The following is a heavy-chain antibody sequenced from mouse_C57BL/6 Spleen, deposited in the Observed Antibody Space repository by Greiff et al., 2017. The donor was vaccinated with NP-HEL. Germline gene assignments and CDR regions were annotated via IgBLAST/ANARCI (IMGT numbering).Heavy chain of an antibody. V-gene: IGHV1-22*01. CDR2: INPNNGGT. CDR3: ARAIYYGNYGGPLFDY. CDR1: GYTFTDYN. D-gene: IGHD2-1*01. Sequence: VQLQQSGPELVRPGASVKMSCKASGYTFTDYNMHWVKQSHGKSLEWIGYINPNNGGTSYNQKFKGKATLTVNKSSSTAYMELRSLTSEDSAVYYCARAIYYGNYGGPLFDYWGQGTTLTVSS. J-gene: IGHJ2*01.